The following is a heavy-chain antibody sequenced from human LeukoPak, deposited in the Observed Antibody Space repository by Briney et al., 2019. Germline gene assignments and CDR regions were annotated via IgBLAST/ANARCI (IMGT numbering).Heavy chain of an antibody. CDR3: AKDLGNIVVVVAALPEYAFDI. CDR1: GFTFSSHA. J-gene: IGHJ3*02. V-gene: IGHV3-23*01. D-gene: IGHD2-15*01. Sequence: GGSLRLSCAASGFTFSSHAMHWVRQAPGKGLEWVSAISGSGGSTYYADSVKGRFTISRDNSKNTLYLQMNSLRAEDTAVYYCAKDLGNIVVVVAALPEYAFDIWGQGTMVTVSS. CDR2: ISGSGGST.